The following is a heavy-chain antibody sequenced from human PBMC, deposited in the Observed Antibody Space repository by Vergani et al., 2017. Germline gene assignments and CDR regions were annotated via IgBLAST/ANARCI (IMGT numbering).Heavy chain of an antibody. J-gene: IGHJ5*02. CDR2: IYYSGST. CDR3: ARQVNLNWFDP. V-gene: IGHV4-59*01. Sequence: QVQLQESGPGLVKPSETLSLTCTVSGGSISSYYWSWIRQPPGKGLEWIGYIYYSGSTNYNPSLKSRVTISVDTSKNQFSLKLSSVTAADTAVYYCARQVNLNWFDPWGQGTLVTVSS. CDR1: GGSISSYY. D-gene: IGHD3-22*01.